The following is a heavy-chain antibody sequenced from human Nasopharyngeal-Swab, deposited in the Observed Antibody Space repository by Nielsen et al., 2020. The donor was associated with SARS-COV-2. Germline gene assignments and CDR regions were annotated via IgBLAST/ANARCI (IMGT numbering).Heavy chain of an antibody. CDR1: GAFISGHH. Sequence: SETLSLTCTVSGAFISGHHWSWIRQPPGKGLEWIGYVSYSGITNYNPSLNSQVTISADSSKNQFSLELGSVTAADTAVYYCAREEYYYDSSGNYYRAFDNWGQGTLVSVSS. D-gene: IGHD3-22*01. CDR2: VSYSGIT. J-gene: IGHJ4*02. V-gene: IGHV4-59*11. CDR3: AREEYYYDSSGNYYRAFDN.